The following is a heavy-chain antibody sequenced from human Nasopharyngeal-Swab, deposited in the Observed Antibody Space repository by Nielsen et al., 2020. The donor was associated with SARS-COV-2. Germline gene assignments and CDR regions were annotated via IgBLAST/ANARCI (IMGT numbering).Heavy chain of an antibody. CDR3: ATAANYDTLTGYYSYYCYMDV. CDR2: IYYSGST. J-gene: IGHJ6*03. V-gene: IGHV4-59*01. Sequence: WIRQPPGKGLEWIGYIYYSGSTNYNPSLKSRVTISVDTSKNQFSLKLSSVTAADTAVYYCATAANYDTLTGYYSYYCYMDVWGKGTTVTVSS. D-gene: IGHD3-9*01.